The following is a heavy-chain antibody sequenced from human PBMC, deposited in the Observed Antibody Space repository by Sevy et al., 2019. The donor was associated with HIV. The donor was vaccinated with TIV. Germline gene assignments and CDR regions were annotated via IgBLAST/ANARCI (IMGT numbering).Heavy chain of an antibody. CDR2: ISYDGSNK. Sequence: GGSLRLSCAASGFTFSSYAMHWVRQAPGKGLEWVAVISYDGSNKYYVDSVKGRFTISRDNSKNTLYLQMNSLRAEDTAVYYCARDRESSSWYRGPTYYFDYWGQGTLVTVSS. CDR1: GFTFSSYA. D-gene: IGHD6-13*01. J-gene: IGHJ4*02. CDR3: ARDRESSSWYRGPTYYFDY. V-gene: IGHV3-30-3*01.